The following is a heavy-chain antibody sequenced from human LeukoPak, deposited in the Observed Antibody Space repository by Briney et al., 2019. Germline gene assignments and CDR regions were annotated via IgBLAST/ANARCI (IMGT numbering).Heavy chain of an antibody. D-gene: IGHD5-12*01. J-gene: IGHJ5*02. V-gene: IGHV3-66*01. CDR1: GFTVSTNY. CDR2: IYSGGST. CDR3: AREPPRATKGDWFDP. Sequence: GGSLRLSCAASGFTVSTNYMSWVRQAPGKGLEWVSVIYSGGSTYYADSVKGRFTISRDNAKNSLYLQMNSLRAEDTAVYYCAREPPRATKGDWFDPWGQGTLVTVSS.